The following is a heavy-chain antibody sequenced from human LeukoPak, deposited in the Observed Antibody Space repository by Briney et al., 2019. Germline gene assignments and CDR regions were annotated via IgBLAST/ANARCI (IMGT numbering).Heavy chain of an antibody. D-gene: IGHD6-13*01. CDR3: ARDREGYSSSWYFDY. Sequence: GGSLRLSCAASGFTFNTYGMNWVRQAPGKGLEWVSYISSSSSTIYYADSVKGRFTISRDNAKNSLYLQMNCLRAEDTAVYYCARDREGYSSSWYFDYWGQGTLVTVSS. CDR1: GFTFNTYG. V-gene: IGHV3-48*01. CDR2: ISSSSSTI. J-gene: IGHJ4*02.